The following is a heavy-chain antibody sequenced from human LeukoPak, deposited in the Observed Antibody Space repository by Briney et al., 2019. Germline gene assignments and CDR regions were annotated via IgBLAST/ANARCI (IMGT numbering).Heavy chain of an antibody. Sequence: SETLSLTCAVYGGSFSGYYWSWIRQPPGKGLEWIGEINHGGSTNYNPSLKSRVTISVDTSKNQFSLKLSSVTAADTAVYYCARGLLGYCSSTSCGGCWFDPWGQGTLVTVSS. V-gene: IGHV4-34*01. CDR1: GGSFSGYY. CDR3: ARGLLGYCSSTSCGGCWFDP. J-gene: IGHJ5*02. D-gene: IGHD2-2*01. CDR2: INHGGST.